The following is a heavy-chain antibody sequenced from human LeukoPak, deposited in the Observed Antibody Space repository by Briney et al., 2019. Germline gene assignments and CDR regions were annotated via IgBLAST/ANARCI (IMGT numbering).Heavy chain of an antibody. CDR1: GGSISSSSYY. J-gene: IGHJ4*02. D-gene: IGHD3-3*01. CDR3: AREGRVRFLEWLSEDYYFDY. CDR2: IYYSGST. V-gene: IGHV4-39*02. Sequence: SETLSLTCTVSGGSISSSSYYWGWIRQPPGKGLEWIGSIYYSGSTYYNPSLKSRVTISVDTSKNQFSLKLSSVTAADTAVYYCAREGRVRFLEWLSEDYYFDYWGQGTLVTVSS.